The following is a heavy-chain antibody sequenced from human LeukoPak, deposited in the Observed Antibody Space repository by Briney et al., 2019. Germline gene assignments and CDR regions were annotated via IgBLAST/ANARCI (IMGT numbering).Heavy chain of an antibody. Sequence: PSETLSLTCTVSGGSISSYYWSWIRQPPGKGLEWIGDIYYSGSTNYNPSLKSRVTISVDTSKNQFSLKLSSVTAADTAVYYCARTGNYYYYMDVWGKGTTVTVSS. V-gene: IGHV4-59*01. D-gene: IGHD1-1*01. CDR3: ARTGNYYYYMDV. CDR1: GGSISSYY. J-gene: IGHJ6*03. CDR2: IYYSGST.